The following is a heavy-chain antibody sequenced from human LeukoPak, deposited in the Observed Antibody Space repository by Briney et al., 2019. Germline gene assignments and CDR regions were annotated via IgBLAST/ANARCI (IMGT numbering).Heavy chain of an antibody. J-gene: IGHJ4*02. Sequence: KPGASLKISCKGSGYSITSYWIGWLRQMPGEVVEWMEIFYPGDSDTRYSPSFQGQVTISADKSISTAYLKWSSLKASDTAMYYCARHGTPYGYQLQGSIWGQGTLVTVSS. V-gene: IGHV5-51*01. CDR2: FYPGDSDT. D-gene: IGHD2-2*01. CDR1: GYSITSYW. CDR3: ARHGTPYGYQLQGSI.